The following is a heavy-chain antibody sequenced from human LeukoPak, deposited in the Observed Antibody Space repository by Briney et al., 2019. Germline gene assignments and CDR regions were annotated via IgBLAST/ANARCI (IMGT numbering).Heavy chain of an antibody. CDR1: GGSISSHY. CDR3: ARGLRGSYLPPYFDY. Sequence: PSETLSLTCTVSGGSISSHYWSWIRQPPGKGLEWIGYIYYSGSTNYNPSLKSRVTISVDTSKNQFSLKLSSVTAADTAVYYCARGLRGSYLPPYFDYWGQGTLVTVSS. V-gene: IGHV4-59*11. D-gene: IGHD1-26*01. J-gene: IGHJ4*02. CDR2: IYYSGST.